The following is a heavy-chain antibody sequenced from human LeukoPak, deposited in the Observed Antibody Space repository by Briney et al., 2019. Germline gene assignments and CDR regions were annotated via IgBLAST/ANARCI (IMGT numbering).Heavy chain of an antibody. CDR1: GGSISSSSYY. CDR2: IYYSGST. D-gene: IGHD3-9*01. CDR3: ARHDLSRGVAYRGYDILTGYYPVGWLDY. V-gene: IGHV4-39*01. J-gene: IGHJ4*02. Sequence: SETLSLTCTVSGGSISSSSYYWGWLRQPPGKGLEWIGSIYYSGSTYYNPSLKSRVTISVDTSKNQFSLKLSSVTAADTAVYYCARHDLSRGVAYRGYDILTGYYPVGWLDYWGQGTLVTVSS.